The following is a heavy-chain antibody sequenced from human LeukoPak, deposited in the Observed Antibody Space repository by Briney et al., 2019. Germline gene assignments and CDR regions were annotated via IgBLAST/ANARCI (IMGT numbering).Heavy chain of an antibody. CDR3: ARARGDYGDYYFDY. CDR2: INPNSGGT. D-gene: IGHD4-17*01. Sequence: ASVKVSCKASGYTFTGYYMHWVRQAPGQGLEWMGRINPNSGGTNYAQKFQGRVTMTRDTSISTAYMELSRLRSDDTAAYYCARARGDYGDYYFDYWGQGTLVTVSS. J-gene: IGHJ4*02. CDR1: GYTFTGYY. V-gene: IGHV1-2*06.